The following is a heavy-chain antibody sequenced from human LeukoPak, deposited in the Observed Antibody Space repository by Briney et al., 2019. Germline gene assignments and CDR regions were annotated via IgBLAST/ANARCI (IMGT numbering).Heavy chain of an antibody. CDR3: ARGDCSSTSCPWDY. CDR1: GGTFSSYA. Sequence: SVKVSCKASGGTFSSYAISWVRQAPGQGLEWMGGIIPIFGTSNYAQKFQGRVTITADESTSTAYMELSSLRSGDTAVYYCARGDCSSTSCPWDYWGQGTLVTVSS. CDR2: IIPIFGTS. V-gene: IGHV1-69*13. J-gene: IGHJ4*02. D-gene: IGHD2-2*01.